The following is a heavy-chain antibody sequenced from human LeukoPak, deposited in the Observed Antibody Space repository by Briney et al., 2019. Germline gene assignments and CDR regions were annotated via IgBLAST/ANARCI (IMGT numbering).Heavy chain of an antibody. CDR2: IGSSTTSTI. Sequence: GGSLRLSCAASGFTFSYYSMNWVRQAPGKGLEWVSYIGSSTTSTIYYADSVRGRFTISRDNAENSLYLQMNSLRADDTAVYYCAGGGGCSSSSCYAAYYFDYWGQGTLVTVSS. CDR1: GFTFSYYS. J-gene: IGHJ4*02. CDR3: AGGGGCSSSSCYAAYYFDY. D-gene: IGHD2-2*01. V-gene: IGHV3-48*04.